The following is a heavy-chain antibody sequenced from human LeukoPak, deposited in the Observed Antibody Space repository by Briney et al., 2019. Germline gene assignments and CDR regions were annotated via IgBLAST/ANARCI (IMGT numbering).Heavy chain of an antibody. CDR1: GFTFSSYA. CDR3: AGGHGRGVY. Sequence: GGSLRLSCAASGFTFSSYAMHWVRQAPGKGLEWVAVISYDGSNKYYADSVKGRFTISRDNSKNTLYLQMNSLRAEDTAVYYCAGGHGRGVYWGQGTLVTVSS. D-gene: IGHD1-26*01. V-gene: IGHV3-30-3*01. J-gene: IGHJ4*02. CDR2: ISYDGSNK.